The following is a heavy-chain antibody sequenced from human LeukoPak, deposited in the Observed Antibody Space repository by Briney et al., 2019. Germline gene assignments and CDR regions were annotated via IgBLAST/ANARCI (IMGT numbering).Heavy chain of an antibody. D-gene: IGHD6-13*01. CDR2: IIPIFGTA. J-gene: IGHJ4*02. Sequence: SVKVSCKASGGTFSSYAISWVRQAPGQGLEWMGGIIPIFGTANYAQKFQGRVTITADESTSTAYMELSSLRSDDTAVYYCARDGPRSSSSWYGFDYWGQGTLVTVSS. V-gene: IGHV1-69*01. CDR3: ARDGPRSSSSWYGFDY. CDR1: GGTFSSYA.